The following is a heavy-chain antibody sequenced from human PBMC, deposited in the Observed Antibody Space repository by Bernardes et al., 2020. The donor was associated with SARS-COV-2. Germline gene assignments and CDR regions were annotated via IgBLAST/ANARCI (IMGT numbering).Heavy chain of an antibody. D-gene: IGHD3-3*01. CDR2: IKSKTDGGTT. CDR1: GFTFSNAW. J-gene: IGHJ3*02. Sequence: GGSLRLSCAASGFTFSNAWMSWVRQAPGKGLEWVGRIKSKTDGGTTDYAAPVKGRFTISRDDSKNTLYLQINSLKTEDTAVYYCTTGGAITILGVVIVMDAFDIWGQGTMVTVSS. V-gene: IGHV3-15*01. CDR3: TTGGAITILGVVIVMDAFDI.